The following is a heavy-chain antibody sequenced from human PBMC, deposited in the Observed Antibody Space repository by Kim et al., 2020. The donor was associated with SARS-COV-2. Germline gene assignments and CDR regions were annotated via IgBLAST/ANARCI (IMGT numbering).Heavy chain of an antibody. CDR2: IKEDGSEK. CDR3: ARSTQLVY. J-gene: IGHJ4*02. CDR1: GFMFNNFW. V-gene: IGHV3-7*01. Sequence: GGSLRLSCAASGFMFNNFWTAWVRQAPGKGLEWVADIKEDGSEKYYVDSVKGRFTISRDNAKNSVYLQMNNLRAEDTAVYYCARSTQLVYWGQGILVTVSS. D-gene: IGHD2-2*01.